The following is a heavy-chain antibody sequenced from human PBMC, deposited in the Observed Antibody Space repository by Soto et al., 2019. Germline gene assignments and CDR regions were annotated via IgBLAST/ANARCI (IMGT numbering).Heavy chain of an antibody. CDR1: GFTFNNFA. CDR2: ISYDGGDK. CDR3: ARDLSTGAADYYFDY. V-gene: IGHV3-30*03. D-gene: IGHD6-13*01. J-gene: IGHJ4*02. Sequence: PGGALRLSCAASGFTFNNFAMHWVRQAPGKGLEWVAVISYDGGDKYYADSVKGRFTISRDNSKNTLYLQMNGLRAEDTAVYYCARDLSTGAADYYFDYGGQGALVTVSA.